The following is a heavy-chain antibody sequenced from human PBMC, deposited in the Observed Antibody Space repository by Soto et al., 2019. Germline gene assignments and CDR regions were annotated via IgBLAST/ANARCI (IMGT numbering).Heavy chain of an antibody. J-gene: IGHJ6*02. Sequence: QVQLQESGPGLVKPSETLSLTCTISGGPMNNYYCSWFRQPRGQGLEWFGYMGYNGFTRYNPSLRRRVAISLDTAKNQFSLNLSSVTAADTALYYCARQGFGELHGLVDVWGQGITVTVSS. V-gene: IGHV4-59*08. CDR1: GGPMNNYY. CDR2: MGYNGFT. D-gene: IGHD3-10*01. CDR3: ARQGFGELHGLVDV.